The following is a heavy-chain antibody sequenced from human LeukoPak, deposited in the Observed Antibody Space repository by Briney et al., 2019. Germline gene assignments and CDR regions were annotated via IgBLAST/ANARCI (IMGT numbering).Heavy chain of an antibody. CDR3: AADRVFGVVTLDY. Sequence: TSVKVSCKASGFTFTSSAMQWVRQARGQRLEWIGWIVAGSGNTNYAQKFQERVTITRDMSTSTAYMELSSLRSEDTAVYYCAADRVFGVVTLDYWGQGTLVTVSS. J-gene: IGHJ4*02. CDR1: GFTFTSSA. D-gene: IGHD3-3*01. CDR2: IVAGSGNT. V-gene: IGHV1-58*02.